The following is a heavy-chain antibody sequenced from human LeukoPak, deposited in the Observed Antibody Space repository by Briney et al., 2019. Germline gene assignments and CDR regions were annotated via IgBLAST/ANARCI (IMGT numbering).Heavy chain of an antibody. Sequence: SETLSLTCTVSGGSISSYYWSWIRQPPGKGLEWIGYIYYSGSTNYNPSLKSRVTISVDTSKNQFSLKLSSVTAADTAVYYCAGGYVPYYFDYWGQGTLVTVSS. CDR3: AGGYVPYYFDY. J-gene: IGHJ4*02. CDR1: GGSISSYY. D-gene: IGHD3-22*01. V-gene: IGHV4-59*01. CDR2: IYYSGST.